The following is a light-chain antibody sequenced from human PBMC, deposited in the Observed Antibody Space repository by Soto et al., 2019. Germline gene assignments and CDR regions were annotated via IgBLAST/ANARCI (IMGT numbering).Light chain of an antibody. J-gene: IGKJ2*01. CDR3: QMRSDWPQTYS. V-gene: IGKV3-11*01. CDR2: DPF. Sequence: EIGLTQSPATLSLSPGTGATLSCRASQIVTSSVAWYQQRPGQAPRLLIYDPFTRATGIPARFRAKGARPDFTLTISSLESEESACYFGQMRSDWPQTYSSGKGTKLE. CDR1: QIVTSS.